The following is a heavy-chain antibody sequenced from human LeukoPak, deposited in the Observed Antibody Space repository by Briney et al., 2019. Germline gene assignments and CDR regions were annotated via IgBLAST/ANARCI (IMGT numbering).Heavy chain of an antibody. CDR2: IIPIFGTA. CDR1: AGTFSSYA. V-gene: IGHV1-69*05. Sequence: SVKVSCKASAGTFSSYAISWVRQAPGQGLEWMGGIIPIFGTANYAQKFQGRVTITTDESTSTAYMELSSLRSEDTAVYYCARAGGWNYVTEYYYMDVWGKGTTVTVSS. D-gene: IGHD1-7*01. CDR3: ARAGGWNYVTEYYYMDV. J-gene: IGHJ6*03.